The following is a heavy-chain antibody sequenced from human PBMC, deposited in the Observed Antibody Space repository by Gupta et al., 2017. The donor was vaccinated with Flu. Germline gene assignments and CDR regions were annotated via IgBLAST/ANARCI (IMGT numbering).Heavy chain of an antibody. CDR2: IHLMGSRT. CDR3: AKRVYCGYTDCYAGADAWIDT. CDR1: GYCFLNHS. Sequence: GQLIPSGPVVKMRVVSLEIICKGFGYCFLNHSIGWVLQMPGDTLGWVAIIHLMGSRTLYGTSFRGRVTIPADMSVNTVYLQWSSLRATDSGTYDCAKRVYCGYTDCYAGADAWIDTWGQGTLVTVSS. V-gene: IGHV5-51*01. J-gene: IGHJ5*02. D-gene: IGHD2-21*02.